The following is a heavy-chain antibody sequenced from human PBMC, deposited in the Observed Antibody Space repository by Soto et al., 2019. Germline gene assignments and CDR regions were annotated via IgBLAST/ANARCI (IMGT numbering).Heavy chain of an antibody. CDR2: IYYSGST. J-gene: IGHJ4*02. D-gene: IGHD3-10*01. CDR3: ARHRKRGATPVIDY. Sequence: PSETLSLTSPVAGVSISSYYWGWLRPPPGKGLEWIGSIYYSGSTYYNPSLKSRVTISVDTSKNQFSLKLSSVTAADTAVYYCARHRKRGATPVIDYWGQGTLVTVS. V-gene: IGHV4-39*01. CDR1: GVSISSYY.